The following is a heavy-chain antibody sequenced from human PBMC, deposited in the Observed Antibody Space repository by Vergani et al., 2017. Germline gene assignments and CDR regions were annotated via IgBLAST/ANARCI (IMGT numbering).Heavy chain of an antibody. CDR1: GYSISSGYY. CDR2: IYHSGST. V-gene: IGHV4-38-2*01. J-gene: IGHJ4*02. Sequence: QVQLQESGPGLVKPSETLSLTCAVSGYSISSGYYWGWIRQPPGKGLEWIGSIYHSGSTYYNPSLKSRVTISVDTSKNQFSLKLSSVTAADXAVYYCAGSSSWYYWGQGTLVTVSS. CDR3: AGSSSWYY. D-gene: IGHD6-13*01.